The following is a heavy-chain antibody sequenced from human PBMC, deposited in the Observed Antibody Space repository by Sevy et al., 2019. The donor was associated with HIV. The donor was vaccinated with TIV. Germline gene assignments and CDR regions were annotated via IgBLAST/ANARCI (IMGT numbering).Heavy chain of an antibody. D-gene: IGHD3-16*01. CDR2: ISYDGSNK. Sequence: GGSLRLSCAASGFTFSSYAMHWVRQAPGKGLEWVAVISYDGSNKYYADSVKGRFTISRDNSKNTLYLQMNSLRAEDTAVYYCARDLGWDSYDYYYMDVWGKGTTVTVSS. CDR1: GFTFSSYA. CDR3: ARDLGWDSYDYYYMDV. V-gene: IGHV3-30-3*01. J-gene: IGHJ6*03.